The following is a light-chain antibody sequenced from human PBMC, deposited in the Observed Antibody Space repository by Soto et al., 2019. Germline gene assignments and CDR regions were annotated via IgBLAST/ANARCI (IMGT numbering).Light chain of an antibody. CDR3: SSYTSSSTPVV. CDR1: SSDVGGYNY. V-gene: IGLV2-14*01. CDR2: DVS. J-gene: IGLJ2*01. Sequence: QSALTQPASVSGSPGQSITISCTGTSSDVGGYNYVSWYQQHPGQAPKLMIYDVSNRPSGGSNRFSGYKSGNTASLTISGLQADDEADYYCSSYTSSSTPVVFGGGTKVTVL.